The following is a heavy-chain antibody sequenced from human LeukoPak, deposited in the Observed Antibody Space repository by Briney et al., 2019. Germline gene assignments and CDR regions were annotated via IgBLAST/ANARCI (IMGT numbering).Heavy chain of an antibody. V-gene: IGHV3-23*01. CDR3: AKAAIGFGELFFDY. Sequence: PGGSLRLSCAVSGITLSNYGMSWVRQAPGKGLEWVAGISDSGGRTNYADSVKGRFTISRDNSKNTVYLQMNSLRAEDTAVYFCAKAAIGFGELFFDYWGQGTLVIVSS. CDR1: GITLSNYG. CDR2: ISDSGGRT. J-gene: IGHJ4*02. D-gene: IGHD3-10*01.